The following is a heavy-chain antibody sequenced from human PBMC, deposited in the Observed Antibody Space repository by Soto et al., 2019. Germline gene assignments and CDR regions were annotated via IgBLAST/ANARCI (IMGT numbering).Heavy chain of an antibody. V-gene: IGHV3-11*01. CDR2: ISKSGSII. J-gene: IGHJ5*02. D-gene: IGHD3-22*01. CDR1: GFSFSDYY. Sequence: PGGSLRLSCAASGFSFSDYYMSWIRQPPGKGLEWVSYISKSGSIIHYAGSVKGRFTISRDNAKNSLYLQMNSLRAEDTALYYCARDLSPYSDYYDESSSETWFDPWGQGTLVTVSS. CDR3: ARDLSPYSDYYDESSSETWFDP.